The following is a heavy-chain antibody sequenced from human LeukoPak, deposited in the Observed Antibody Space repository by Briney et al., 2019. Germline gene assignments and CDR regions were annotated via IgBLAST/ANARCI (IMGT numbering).Heavy chain of an antibody. D-gene: IGHD4-23*01. CDR1: GYTFTSYY. CDR2: INPSGGSA. J-gene: IGHJ4*02. CDR3: ARDQGGKTFDY. Sequence: ASVKVSCKASGYTFTSYYMHWVRQAPGQGLEWMGIINPSGGSASYAQKFQGRVTMTRDTSTSTVYMELSSLRSEDTAVYYCARDQGGKTFDYWGQGTLVTVSS. V-gene: IGHV1-46*01.